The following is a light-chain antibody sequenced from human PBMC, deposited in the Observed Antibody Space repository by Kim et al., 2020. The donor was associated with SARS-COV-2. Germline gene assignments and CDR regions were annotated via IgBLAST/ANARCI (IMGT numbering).Light chain of an antibody. CDR2: GAS. Sequence: EIVLTQSPATLPVSPGERATLSCRASQSVSSNLTWYQQKPGQAPRLLIYGASTRASGIPARFSGGGSGTEFTLTISSLQSEDFAVYYCQQYDNLPPLTFGGGTKVDIK. CDR1: QSVSSN. J-gene: IGKJ4*01. V-gene: IGKV3-15*01. CDR3: QQYDNLPPLT.